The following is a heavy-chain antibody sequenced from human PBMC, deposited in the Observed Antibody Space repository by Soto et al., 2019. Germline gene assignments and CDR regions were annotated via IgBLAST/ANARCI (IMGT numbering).Heavy chain of an antibody. CDR2: IRSRAYVGTT. V-gene: IGHV3-49*03. CDR1: GFTFADYD. D-gene: IGHD3-10*01. CDR3: SRGEDYYSSPRMDV. Sequence: GGSLRLSCTAPGFTFADYDMTWFRQAPGKGLEWVGIIRSRAYVGTTEYAASVKGRFTISRDDSISIAYLQMNSLKNEDTAVYYCSRGEDYYSSPRMDVWGQGTTVAVSS. J-gene: IGHJ6*02.